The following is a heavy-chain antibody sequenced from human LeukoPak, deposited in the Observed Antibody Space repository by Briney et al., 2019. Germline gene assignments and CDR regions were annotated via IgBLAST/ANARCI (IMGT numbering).Heavy chain of an antibody. CDR2: VWHDGNNK. Sequence: PGGSLRLSCAASGFIFSTYGMHGVRQAPGKGVEWVAVVWHDGNNKYYADSVRGRFTISRDNSKKTLYLQMNSLRAEDTAVYYCAKGLYCTSTSCYMGNYYYYMDVWGKGTTVTVSS. CDR3: AKGLYCTSTSCYMGNYYYYMDV. V-gene: IGHV3-33*06. D-gene: IGHD2-2*01. J-gene: IGHJ6*03. CDR1: GFIFSTYG.